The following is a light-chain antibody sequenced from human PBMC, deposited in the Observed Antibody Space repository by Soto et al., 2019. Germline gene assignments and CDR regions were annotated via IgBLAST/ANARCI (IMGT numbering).Light chain of an antibody. V-gene: IGKV3-20*01. CDR3: QQYGSSPLYT. CDR1: QRVSSSY. J-gene: IGKJ2*01. Sequence: EVVLTQSPGTLSLSPGERATLSCRASQRVSSSYLAWYQQKPGQAPRLLIYGASSRVTGIPDRFSGSGSGTAFTLTISRLEPEDFAVYYCQQYGSSPLYTFGQGTKLEIK. CDR2: GAS.